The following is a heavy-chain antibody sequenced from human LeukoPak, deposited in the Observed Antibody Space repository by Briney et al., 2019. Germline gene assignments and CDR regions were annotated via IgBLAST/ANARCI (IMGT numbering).Heavy chain of an antibody. Sequence: GGSLRLSCGASGFTFDDYWMSWVRQAPGQGLEWVANINQDGSEKYYLDSAKGRFTISRDNARNSLYLQVNSLRAEDTAVYYCARGGTSGYSSTRHFWGGNYYFDYWGQGSLVTVSS. CDR3: ARGGTSGYSSTRHFWGGNYYFDY. CDR2: INQDGSEK. CDR1: GFTFDDYW. D-gene: IGHD2-2*01. V-gene: IGHV3-7*01. J-gene: IGHJ4*02.